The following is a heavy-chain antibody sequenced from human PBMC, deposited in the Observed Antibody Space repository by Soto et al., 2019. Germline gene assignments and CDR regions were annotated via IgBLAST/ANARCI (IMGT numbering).Heavy chain of an antibody. CDR1: GGSISSGDYY. J-gene: IGHJ3*02. Sequence: SETLSLTCTVSGGSISSGDYYWSWIRQPPGKGLEWIGYIYYSGSTYYNPSLKSRVTISVDTSKNQFSLKLSSVTAADTAVYYCARAGVLYYYDSSGYYKSSGEAFDIWGQGTMVTVSS. V-gene: IGHV4-30-4*01. D-gene: IGHD3-22*01. CDR2: IYYSGST. CDR3: ARAGVLYYYDSSGYYKSSGEAFDI.